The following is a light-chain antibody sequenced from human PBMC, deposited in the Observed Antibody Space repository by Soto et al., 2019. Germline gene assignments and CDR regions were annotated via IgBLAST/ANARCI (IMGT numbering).Light chain of an antibody. Sequence: ERAMTQSPGTLSASPGEKANHSCRASQNVNVNLAWYQHKPGQAPRLLIHDASTRATGIPARFSGSGSGTDFTLTISTLQSEDFAVYYCQQYNNWPRTFGQGTKVDIK. CDR3: QQYNNWPRT. CDR1: QNVNVN. J-gene: IGKJ2*01. V-gene: IGKV3-15*01. CDR2: DAS.